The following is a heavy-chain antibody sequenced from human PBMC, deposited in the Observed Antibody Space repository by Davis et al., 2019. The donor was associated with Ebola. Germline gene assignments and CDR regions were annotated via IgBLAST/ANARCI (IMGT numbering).Heavy chain of an antibody. CDR2: INAGNGNT. J-gene: IGHJ6*02. D-gene: IGHD2-2*01. Sequence: AASVKVSCKASGYTFTSYAMHWVRQAPGQRLEWMGWINAGNGNTKYSQKFQGRVTITRDTSASTAYMELSSLRSEDTAVYYCARVFRYCISSRCYGNGMGVWGQGTTVTVSS. V-gene: IGHV1-3*01. CDR3: ARVFRYCISSRCYGNGMGV. CDR1: GYTFTSYA.